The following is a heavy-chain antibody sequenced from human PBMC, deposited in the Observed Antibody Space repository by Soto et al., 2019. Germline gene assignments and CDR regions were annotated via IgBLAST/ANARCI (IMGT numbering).Heavy chain of an antibody. CDR3: ARSRWSGPPTAFTAPH. J-gene: IGHJ4*02. D-gene: IGHD3-3*01. CDR1: GGTFSSYA. V-gene: IGHV1-69*01. Sequence: QVQRVQSGAEVKKPGSSVKVSCKASGGTFSSYAISWVRQAPGQGLEWMGGIIPIFGTANYAQKFQGRVTITADESTSTAYMELSSLRPEDTAVYYCARSRWSGPPTAFTAPHWGQGTLVTVSS. CDR2: IIPIFGTA.